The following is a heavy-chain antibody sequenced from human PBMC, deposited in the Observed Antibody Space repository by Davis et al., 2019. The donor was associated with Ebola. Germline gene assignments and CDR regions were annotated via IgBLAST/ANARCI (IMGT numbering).Heavy chain of an antibody. CDR1: GFTFSSYA. Sequence: PGGSLRLSCAASGFTFSSYAMSWVRQAPGKGLEWVSAISGSGGSTYYADSVKGRFTISRDNSKNTLYLQMNSLRAEDTAVYYCAKERYYYDSRDRFADYWGQGTLVTVSS. CDR2: ISGSGGST. CDR3: AKERYYYDSRDRFADY. V-gene: IGHV3-23*01. J-gene: IGHJ4*02. D-gene: IGHD3-22*01.